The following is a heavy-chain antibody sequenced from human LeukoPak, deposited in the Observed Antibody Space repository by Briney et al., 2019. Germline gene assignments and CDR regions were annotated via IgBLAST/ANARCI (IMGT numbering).Heavy chain of an antibody. J-gene: IGHJ6*03. D-gene: IGHD3-22*01. V-gene: IGHV4-39*01. CDR1: GGSISSGSYY. Sequence: SETLSLTCTVSGGSISSGSYYWGWIRQPPGKGLEWIGSIYYSGSTYYNPSLKSRVTISVDTSKNQFSLKLSSVTAADTAVYYCARLGYDSSGYYYVYYYYYMDVWGKGTTVTISS. CDR2: IYYSGST. CDR3: ARLGYDSSGYYYVYYYYYMDV.